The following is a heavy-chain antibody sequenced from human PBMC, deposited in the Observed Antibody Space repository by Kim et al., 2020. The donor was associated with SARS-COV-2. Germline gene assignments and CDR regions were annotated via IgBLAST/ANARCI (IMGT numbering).Heavy chain of an antibody. D-gene: IGHD3-3*01. CDR3: ARAPSRTGYDFWSGYYNYYYGMDV. CDR2: IGTAGDT. V-gene: IGHV3-13*04. J-gene: IGHJ6*02. Sequence: GGSLRLSCAASGFTFSSYDMHWVRQATGKGLEWVSAIGTAGDTYYPGSVKGRFTISRENAKNSLNLQMNSLRAGDTAVYYCARAPSRTGYDFWSGYYNYYYGMDVWGQGTTVTVSS. CDR1: GFTFSSYD.